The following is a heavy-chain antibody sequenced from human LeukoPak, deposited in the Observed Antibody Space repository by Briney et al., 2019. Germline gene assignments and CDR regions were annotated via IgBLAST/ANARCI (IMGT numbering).Heavy chain of an antibody. CDR2: VLYSGST. J-gene: IGHJ5*02. D-gene: IGHD6-19*01. CDR3: ARERARALAGYWFDP. V-gene: IGHV4-59*01. CDR1: GDSISSYY. Sequence: PSETLSLTCTVSGDSISSYYWNWIRQPPGKGLEWIGYVLYSGSTDYNPSLKSRFTISIDTSKNQFSLKLSSVTAADTAVYYCARERARALAGYWFDPWGQGTLVIVSS.